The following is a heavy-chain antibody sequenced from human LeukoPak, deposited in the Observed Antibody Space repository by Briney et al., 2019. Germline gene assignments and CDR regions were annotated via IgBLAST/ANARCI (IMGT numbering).Heavy chain of an antibody. J-gene: IGHJ4*02. D-gene: IGHD3-9*01. CDR1: GFTFSDYY. V-gene: IGHV3-11*04. CDR2: ITSSGNTI. CDR3: ARGVILTGYYCFDY. Sequence: KPGGSLRLSCAASGFTFSDYYMSWIRQAPGKGLEWVSYITSSGNTIYYADSVKGRFTISRDNAKNSLYLQMNSLRAEDTAVYYCARGVILTGYYCFDYWGQGTLVTVSS.